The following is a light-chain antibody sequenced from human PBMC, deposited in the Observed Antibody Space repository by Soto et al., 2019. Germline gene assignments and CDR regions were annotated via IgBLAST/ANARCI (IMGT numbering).Light chain of an antibody. CDR3: QQYNTWPRT. Sequence: EILITQSPATLSVSPGERATLSCRASQGIKDYVAWFQQKPGQAPRLLIYGASTRDTAIPARFSGSGSGTEFTLSISRLQSEDFEVYYCQQYNTWPRTFGQGTKVDIK. CDR1: QGIKDY. V-gene: IGKV3-15*01. J-gene: IGKJ1*01. CDR2: GAS.